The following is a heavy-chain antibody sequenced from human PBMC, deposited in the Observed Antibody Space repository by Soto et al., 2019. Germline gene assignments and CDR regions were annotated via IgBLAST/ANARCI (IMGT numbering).Heavy chain of an antibody. Sequence: QVQLVQYGAEVKKPGSSVKVSCKASGGTFSSYAISWVRQAPGQGLEWMGGIIPIFGTANYAQKFQGRVTLTADESTSTAYMELSSLRSEDTAVYYCARDGYYYDSSGYYYYFDYWGQGTLVTVSS. V-gene: IGHV1-69*12. CDR1: GGTFSSYA. CDR2: IIPIFGTA. CDR3: ARDGYYYDSSGYYYYFDY. D-gene: IGHD3-22*01. J-gene: IGHJ4*02.